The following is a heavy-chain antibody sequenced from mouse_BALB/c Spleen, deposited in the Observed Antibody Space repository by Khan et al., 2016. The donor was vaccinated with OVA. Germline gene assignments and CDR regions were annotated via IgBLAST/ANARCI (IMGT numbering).Heavy chain of an antibody. J-gene: IGHJ2*01. V-gene: IGHV1-9*01. CDR3: ARPYYADY. D-gene: IGHD2-10*01. CDR2: ILPGTGST. Sequence: QVQLQQSGAELMKPGASVKISCKATGYTFRSYWMEWVKQRPGHGLEWIGEILPGTGSTNYNEKFKGKATFTADTSSNTAYMQLSSLTSEDSAVYFCARPYYADYWGQGTTLTVSS. CDR1: GYTFRSYW.